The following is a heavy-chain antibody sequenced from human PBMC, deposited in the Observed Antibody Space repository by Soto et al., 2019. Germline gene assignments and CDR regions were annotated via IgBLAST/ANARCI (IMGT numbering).Heavy chain of an antibody. Sequence: QVHLVQSGAEVTKPGASLKVSCKASGYTFTSYSIQWVRQAPGQRLEWMGWIAAGNGNTRYSQRFQGRITFTRDTSARTVDMDLSSLRSEDTAVYYCARDSGSYSFDYWGQGTLVTVSS. D-gene: IGHD1-26*01. CDR2: IAAGNGNT. V-gene: IGHV1-3*01. CDR3: ARDSGSYSFDY. CDR1: GYTFTSYS. J-gene: IGHJ4*02.